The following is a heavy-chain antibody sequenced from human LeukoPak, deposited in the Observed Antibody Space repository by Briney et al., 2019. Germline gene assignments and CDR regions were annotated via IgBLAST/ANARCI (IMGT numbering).Heavy chain of an antibody. D-gene: IGHD2-2*01. CDR2: IYYSGNT. Sequence: SETLSLTCTVSGGFISSSSYYWGWIRQPPGKGLEWIGSIYYSGNTYYNPSLKSRATISVDTSKNQFSLKLSSVTAADTAVYYCARVSCSSTSCLDYWGQGTLVTVSS. V-gene: IGHV4-39*01. CDR3: ARVSCSSTSCLDY. CDR1: GGFISSSSYY. J-gene: IGHJ4*02.